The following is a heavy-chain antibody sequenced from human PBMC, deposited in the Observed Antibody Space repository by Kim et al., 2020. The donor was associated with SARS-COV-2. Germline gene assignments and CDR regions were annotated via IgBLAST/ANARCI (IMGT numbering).Heavy chain of an antibody. CDR3: ARDLGWELPYYFDY. V-gene: IGHV4-59*12. Sequence: NPTLKSRVTISVDTSKNQFSLKLSSVTAADTAVYYCARDLGWELPYYFDYWGQGTLVTVSS. J-gene: IGHJ4*02. D-gene: IGHD1-26*01.